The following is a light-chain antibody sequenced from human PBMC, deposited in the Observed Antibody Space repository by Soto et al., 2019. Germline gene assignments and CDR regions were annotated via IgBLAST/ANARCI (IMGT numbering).Light chain of an antibody. CDR1: SSDVGGYNY. J-gene: IGLJ2*01. V-gene: IGLV2-14*01. Sequence: QSALTQPASVSGSPGQSITISCTGTSSDVGGYNYVSWYQQRPGKAPKLMIYAVSNRPSGVSNRFSGSKSGNTASLTISGLQAEDEADYYCSAYTSSSPLLFGGGTKLTVL. CDR2: AVS. CDR3: SAYTSSSPLL.